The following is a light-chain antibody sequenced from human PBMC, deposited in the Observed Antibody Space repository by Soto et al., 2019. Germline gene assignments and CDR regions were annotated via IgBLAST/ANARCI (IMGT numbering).Light chain of an antibody. CDR3: MQGTHWPPVT. Sequence: DVVMTQSPLSLPVTLGQPASISCRSSQSIVYSDGNAYLSWFQQRPGQSPRRLIYKAFNRDSGVLDRFSGSGSGTDFTLKISRVEAEDVGVYYCMQGTHWPPVTFGQGTKLEIK. V-gene: IGKV2-30*01. J-gene: IGKJ2*01. CDR1: QSIVYSDGNAY. CDR2: KAF.